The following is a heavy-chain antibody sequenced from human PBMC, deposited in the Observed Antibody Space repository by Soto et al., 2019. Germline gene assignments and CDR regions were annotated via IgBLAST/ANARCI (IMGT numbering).Heavy chain of an antibody. CDR2: ISGSGGST. V-gene: IGHV3-23*01. J-gene: IGHJ6*02. Sequence: GGSLRLSCAASGCTFSSYAMSWVRQAPGKGLEWVSAISGSGGSTYYADSVKGRFTISRDNSKNTLYLQTNSLRAEDTAVYYCATKPHDYSNYYYYGMDVWGQGTTVTVSS. CDR1: GCTFSSYA. CDR3: ATKPHDYSNYYYYGMDV. D-gene: IGHD4-4*01.